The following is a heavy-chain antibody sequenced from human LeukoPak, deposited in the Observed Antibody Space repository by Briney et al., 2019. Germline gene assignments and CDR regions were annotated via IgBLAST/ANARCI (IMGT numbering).Heavy chain of an antibody. D-gene: IGHD3-22*01. CDR1: GGSISSYY. J-gene: IGHJ3*02. Sequence: ASETLSLTCTVSGGSISSYYWSWIRQPPAKGVEWVGYIYYSGSTNYNPSLKSRVTISVDTSKNQFSLKLSSVTAADTAVYYCARDFQATYYYDSSGYQNDAFDIWGQGTMVTVSS. CDR2: IYYSGST. V-gene: IGHV4-59*12. CDR3: ARDFQATYYYDSSGYQNDAFDI.